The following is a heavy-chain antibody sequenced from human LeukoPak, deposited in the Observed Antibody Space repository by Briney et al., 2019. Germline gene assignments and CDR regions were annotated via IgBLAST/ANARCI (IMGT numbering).Heavy chain of an antibody. CDR2: IYASGTT. V-gene: IGHV4-4*07. D-gene: IGHD3-9*01. CDR3: AREMKGNNDFLTGHYHSYHHGMDV. J-gene: IGHJ6*02. Sequence: SETLSLTCTVSGGSINSYYWSWIRQPAGKGLEWIGRIYASGTTKYNPSLKSRVDMSVDTSKSQFSLQLSSGTAADTAVYFCAREMKGNNDFLTGHYHSYHHGMDVWGQGTTVIVSS. CDR1: GGSINSYY.